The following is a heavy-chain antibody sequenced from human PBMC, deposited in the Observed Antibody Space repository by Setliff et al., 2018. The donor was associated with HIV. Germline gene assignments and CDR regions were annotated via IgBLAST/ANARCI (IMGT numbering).Heavy chain of an antibody. CDR2: IYTSGST. D-gene: IGHD6-6*01. J-gene: IGHJ4*02. CDR1: GGSITSGSYY. V-gene: IGHV4-61*02. CDR3: ARSRGRWQLVIYY. Sequence: SETLSLTCTVSGGSITSGSYYWSWIRQPAGKGLEWIGRIYTSGSTNYNPSLKSRVTISVDTSKNQFSLKLSSVTAADTAVYYCARSRGRWQLVIYYWGQGTLVTVSS.